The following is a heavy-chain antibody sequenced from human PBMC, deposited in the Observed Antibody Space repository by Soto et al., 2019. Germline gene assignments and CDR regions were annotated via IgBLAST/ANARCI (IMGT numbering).Heavy chain of an antibody. D-gene: IGHD3-22*01. Sequence: QDQLVQSGAEVKRPGASVKLSCKASRHTFTDYGIHWVRQAPGQRLEWMGWINGGNGNRKSSQMFQGRVTINRDISASTGYLELSSLRSEDTAVYYCARYESRGYYDYWGQGTLVTVSS. V-gene: IGHV1-3*01. CDR3: ARYESRGYYDY. CDR2: INGGNGNR. J-gene: IGHJ4*02. CDR1: RHTFTDYG.